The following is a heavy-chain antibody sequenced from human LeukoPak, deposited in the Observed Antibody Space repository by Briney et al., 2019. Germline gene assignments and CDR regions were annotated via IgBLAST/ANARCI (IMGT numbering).Heavy chain of an antibody. CDR3: VKRPLSLGHCSGGSCHYFHY. V-gene: IGHV3-23*01. Sequence: GGSLRLSCVGSGFTFSSCAMIWVRQTPGKGLEWVSVIRGTGGTTYDADAVKGRFTISSDNTKYMLYLQMNSQRTDGYAVDSGVKRPLSLGHCSGGSCHYFHYWRKGHLVRV. J-gene: IGHJ4*02. CDR2: IRGTGGTT. D-gene: IGHD2-15*01. CDR1: GFTFSSCA.